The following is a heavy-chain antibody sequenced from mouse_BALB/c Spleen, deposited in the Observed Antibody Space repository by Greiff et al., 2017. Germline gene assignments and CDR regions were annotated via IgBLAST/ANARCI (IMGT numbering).Heavy chain of an antibody. D-gene: IGHD1-1*01. CDR3: ARPNYYGSSYGAMDY. CDR2: ISNGGGST. V-gene: IGHV5-12-2*01. Sequence: EVQLVESGGGLVQPGGSLKLSCAASGFTFSSYTMSWVRQTPEKRLEWVAYISNGGGSTYYPDTVKGRFTISRDNAKNTLYLQMSSLKSEDTAMYYCARPNYYGSSYGAMDYWGQGTSVTVSS. CDR1: GFTFSSYT. J-gene: IGHJ4*01.